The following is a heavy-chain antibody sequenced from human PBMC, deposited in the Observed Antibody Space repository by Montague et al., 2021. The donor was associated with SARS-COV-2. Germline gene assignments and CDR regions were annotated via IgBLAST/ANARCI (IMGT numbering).Heavy chain of an antibody. V-gene: IGHV2-70*01. CDR1: GSSLGTSGMC. J-gene: IGHJ4*02. D-gene: IGHD4-23*01. CDR3: ARSYGTTVVTRAFDY. CDR2: IDWDDDK. Sequence: PALVKPTQTLTLTCTFSGSSLGTSGMCVSWIRQPPGKALEWLTLIDWDDDKYYSTSLKTRPTISKDTSKNQVVLTMTNMDPVDTATYYCARSYGTTVVTRAFDYWGQGTLVTVSS.